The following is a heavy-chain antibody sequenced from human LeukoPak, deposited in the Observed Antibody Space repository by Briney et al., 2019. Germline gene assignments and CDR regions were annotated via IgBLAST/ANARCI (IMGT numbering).Heavy chain of an antibody. J-gene: IGHJ3*01. V-gene: IGHV3-21*01. CDR3: ARDIADTGAIDAFDL. CDR2: INSISTYI. Sequence: PGGSLRLSCVASGFTFSSSSMNWVRQAPGKGLEWVSSINSISTYIYYADSLRGRFTISRANADNSLYLQMYSLRAEDTAVYYCARDIADTGAIDAFDLWGQGTMVTVSS. D-gene: IGHD5-18*01. CDR1: GFTFSSSS.